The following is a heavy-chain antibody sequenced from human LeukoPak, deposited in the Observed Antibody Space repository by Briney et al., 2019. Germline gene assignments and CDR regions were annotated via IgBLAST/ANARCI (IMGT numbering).Heavy chain of an antibody. V-gene: IGHV4-4*07. CDR2: IYTSGSN. J-gene: IGHJ5*02. CDR1: GGSISSYY. Sequence: PSETLSLTCTVSGGSISSYYWSWIRQPAGKGLEWIGRIYTSGSNNYNPSLKSRVTMSVDTSKNQFSLKLSSVTAADTAVYYCAREAVGGSGSYSVDPWGQGTLVTVSS. CDR3: AREAVGGSGSYSVDP. D-gene: IGHD3-10*01.